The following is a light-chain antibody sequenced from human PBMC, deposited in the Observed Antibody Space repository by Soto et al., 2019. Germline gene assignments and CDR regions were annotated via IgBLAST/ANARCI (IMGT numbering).Light chain of an antibody. V-gene: IGKV1-5*03. J-gene: IGKJ1*01. CDR3: QQYKSSST. CDR2: KAS. Sequence: DIEITQSPSTLSASVGDTVTITCRASESISIWLAWYQQKPGKAPNLLINKASSLQSEVPSRLSGSGSGTEFTLTITSLQPDDFGVYYCQQYKSSSTFGQGTKVDIK. CDR1: ESISIW.